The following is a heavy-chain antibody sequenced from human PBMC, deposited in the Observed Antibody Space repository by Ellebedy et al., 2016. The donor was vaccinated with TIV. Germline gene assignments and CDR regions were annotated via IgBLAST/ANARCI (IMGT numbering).Heavy chain of an antibody. J-gene: IGHJ4*02. D-gene: IGHD6-13*01. CDR1: GFTFSSYS. V-gene: IGHV3-30*18. CDR3: AKDGSWYGPRYFDY. Sequence: GESLKISXAASGFTFSSYSMNWVRQAPGKGLEWVAVISYDGSNKYYADSVKGRFTISRDNSKNTLYLQMNSLRAEDTAVYYCAKDGSWYGPRYFDYWGQGTLVTVSS. CDR2: ISYDGSNK.